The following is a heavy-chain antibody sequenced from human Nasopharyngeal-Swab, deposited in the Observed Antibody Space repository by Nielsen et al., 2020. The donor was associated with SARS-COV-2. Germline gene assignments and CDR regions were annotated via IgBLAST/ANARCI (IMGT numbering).Heavy chain of an antibody. Sequence: GESLKISCAASGFTFSSYSMNWVRQAPGKGLEWVSSISSSSSYIYYADSVKGRFTISRDNAKNSLYLQMNGLRAEDTAVYYCARSGELRFLEWLNTRPDYWGQGTLVTVSS. CDR2: ISSSSSYI. V-gene: IGHV3-21*01. D-gene: IGHD3-3*01. CDR3: ARSGELRFLEWLNTRPDY. J-gene: IGHJ4*02. CDR1: GFTFSSYS.